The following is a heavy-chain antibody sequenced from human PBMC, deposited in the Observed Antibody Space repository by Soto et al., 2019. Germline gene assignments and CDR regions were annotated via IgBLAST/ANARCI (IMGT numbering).Heavy chain of an antibody. D-gene: IGHD6-13*01. CDR2: ISYDGSNK. CDR3: AKDREYYSSSWPFY. V-gene: IGHV3-30*18. J-gene: IGHJ4*02. CDR1: GFTFSSCG. Sequence: PGESLRRSFAASGFTFSSCGMSWVRQPPGKGLEWVAVISYDGSNKYYADSVKGRFTISRDNSKNTLYLQMNSLRAEDTAVYYCAKDREYYSSSWPFYWGQGT.